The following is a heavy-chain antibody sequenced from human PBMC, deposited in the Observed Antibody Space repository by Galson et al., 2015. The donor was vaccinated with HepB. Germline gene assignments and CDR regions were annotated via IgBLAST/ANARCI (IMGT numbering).Heavy chain of an antibody. J-gene: IGHJ3*02. D-gene: IGHD4-17*01. V-gene: IGHV3-30*04. CDR3: SRVPRTVTTDYTFDI. CDR2: ISYDGSNK. CDR1: GFTFSSYA. Sequence: SLRLSCAASGFTFSSYAMHWVRQAPGQGLEWVAVISYDGSNKYYADSVKGRFTISRDNSKNTLYLQMNSLRAEDTAVYYCSRVPRTVTTDYTFDIWGQGTMVTVSS.